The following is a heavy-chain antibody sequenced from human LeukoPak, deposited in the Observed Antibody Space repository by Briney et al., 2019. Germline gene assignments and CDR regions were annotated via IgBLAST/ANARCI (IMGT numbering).Heavy chain of an antibody. Sequence: ASVKVTCKTSGYTFSTYYMHWVRQAPGQGLEWLGIIHPTDGSTSYTQKIQGRVTMTRDTATGTVYLELSSLRSEDTAVYWCARANGGGLDYWGQGTLITVSS. CDR3: ARANGGGLDY. CDR1: GYTFSTYY. D-gene: IGHD3-10*01. V-gene: IGHV1-46*01. CDR2: IHPTDGST. J-gene: IGHJ4*02.